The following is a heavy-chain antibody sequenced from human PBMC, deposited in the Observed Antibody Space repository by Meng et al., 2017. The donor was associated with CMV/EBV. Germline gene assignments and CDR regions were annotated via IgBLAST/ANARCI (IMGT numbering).Heavy chain of an antibody. J-gene: IGHJ6*02. CDR1: GGTLSSYA. V-gene: IGHV1-69*10. Sequence: SVKVSCKASGGTLSSYAISWVRQAPGQGLEWMGGIIPILGRANYEQKFQGRVTITADKSTSTAYMELSSLRSEDTAVYYCARFKEDYYYYGMDVWGQGTTVTVSS. CDR3: ARFKEDYYYYGMDV. CDR2: IIPILGRA.